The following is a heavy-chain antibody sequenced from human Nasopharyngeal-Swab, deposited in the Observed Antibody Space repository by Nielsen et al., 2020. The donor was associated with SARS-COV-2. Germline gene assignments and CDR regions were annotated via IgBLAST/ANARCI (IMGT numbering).Heavy chain of an antibody. CDR2: ISWNSGSI. J-gene: IGHJ4*02. CDR3: AKDISRYGSGSYFDY. Sequence: SLKISCAASGFTFDAYAMHWVRQAPGKGLEWVSGISWNSGSIGYADSVKGRFTISRDNAKNSLYLQMNSLRAEDTALYYCAKDISRYGSGSYFDYWGQGTLVTVSS. CDR1: GFTFDAYA. D-gene: IGHD3-10*01. V-gene: IGHV3-9*01.